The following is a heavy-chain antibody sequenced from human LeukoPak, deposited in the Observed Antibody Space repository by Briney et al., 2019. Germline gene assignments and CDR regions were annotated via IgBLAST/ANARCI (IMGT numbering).Heavy chain of an antibody. Sequence: GGSLRLSCAASGFTFSSYWMSWVRQAPGKGLEWVANIKQDGSEKDYVDSVKGRFTISRDNAKNSLYLQMNSLRAEDTAVYYCARESAEGIAVAGLDYWGQGTLVTVSS. CDR2: IKQDGSEK. V-gene: IGHV3-7*01. J-gene: IGHJ4*02. D-gene: IGHD6-19*01. CDR1: GFTFSSYW. CDR3: ARESAEGIAVAGLDY.